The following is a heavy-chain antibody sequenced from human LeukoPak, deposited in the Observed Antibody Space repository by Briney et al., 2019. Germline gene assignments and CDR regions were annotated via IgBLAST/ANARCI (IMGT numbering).Heavy chain of an antibody. Sequence: GASVKVSCKVSGYTLTELSMHWVRQAPGKGLEWMGGFDPEDGETIYAQKSQGRVTMTEDTSTDTAYMELSSLRSEDTAVYYCAVLMGYCSSTSCLYDAFDIWGQGTMVTVSS. CDR2: FDPEDGET. D-gene: IGHD2-2*01. J-gene: IGHJ3*02. V-gene: IGHV1-24*01. CDR1: GYTLTELS. CDR3: AVLMGYCSSTSCLYDAFDI.